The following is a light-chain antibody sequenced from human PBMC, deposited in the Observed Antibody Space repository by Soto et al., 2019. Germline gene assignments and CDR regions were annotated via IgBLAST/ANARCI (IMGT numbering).Light chain of an antibody. J-gene: IGKJ1*01. Sequence: LVVTRSPVTLSLSPGERATLSCRASQSVSSSYLAWYQQKPGQAPRLLIYGASNRATGIPARFSGSGSGTDFTLTISRLEPEDFAVYYCQQYDSSPKTFGQGTKVDIK. CDR1: QSVSSSY. CDR2: GAS. CDR3: QQYDSSPKT. V-gene: IGKV3-20*01.